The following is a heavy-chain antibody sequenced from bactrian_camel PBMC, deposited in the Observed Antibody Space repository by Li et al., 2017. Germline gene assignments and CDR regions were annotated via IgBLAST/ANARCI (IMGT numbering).Heavy chain of an antibody. D-gene: IGHD2*01. CDR3: ANNKFRYARSCAAATPETSFGS. CDR2: ISLRNGNE. V-gene: IGHV3S61*01. J-gene: IGHJ4*01. CDR1: GVDLNIGC. Sequence: QLVESGGGAVQAGGSLTLSCEASGVDLNIGCMAWFRQAPGKEREGVTYISLRNGNEYFADFVKGRFALSQDNAENTAYLHVQMNSLKPEDTAMYYCANNKFRYARSCAAATPETSFGSWGQGTQVTVS.